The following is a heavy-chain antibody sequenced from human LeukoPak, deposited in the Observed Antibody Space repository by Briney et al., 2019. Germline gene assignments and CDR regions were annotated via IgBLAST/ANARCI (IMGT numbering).Heavy chain of an antibody. CDR1: GGSISSYY. D-gene: IGHD3-22*01. Sequence: PSETLSLTCTVSGGSISSYYWSWIRQPPGKGLEWIGYIYYSGSTNYNPSLKSRVTISVDTSKNQFSLKLSSVTAADTAVYYCARLYYESSGHYWGQGTLVTVSS. CDR3: ARLYYESSGHY. J-gene: IGHJ4*02. CDR2: IYYSGST. V-gene: IGHV4-59*01.